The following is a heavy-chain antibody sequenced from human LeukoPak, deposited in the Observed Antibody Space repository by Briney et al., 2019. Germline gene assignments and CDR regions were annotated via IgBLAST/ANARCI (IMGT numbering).Heavy chain of an antibody. Sequence: GGSLRLSCAASGFTFNSYAMSWVCQAPGKGLEWVARIKTKTDGGTTDYAAPVKGRFTISRDDSKNTVYLQMNSLNTEDTAVYYCVSQYFDFWGQGTLVTVSS. CDR1: GFTFNSYA. CDR2: IKTKTDGGTT. CDR3: VSQYFDF. J-gene: IGHJ4*02. V-gene: IGHV3-15*01.